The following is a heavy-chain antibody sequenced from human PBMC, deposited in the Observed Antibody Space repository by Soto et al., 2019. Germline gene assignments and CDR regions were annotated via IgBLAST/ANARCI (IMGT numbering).Heavy chain of an antibody. CDR1: GGTFSSYA. Sequence: QVQLVQSGAEVKKPGSSVKVSCKASGGTFSSYAISWVRQAPGQGLEWMGGIIPILGTANYAQKFQGRVTITADESTSTAYMELSSLRSEDTAVYYCARDTSSGWPQRSPDYYYYGMDVWGQGTTVTVSS. CDR2: IIPILGTA. V-gene: IGHV1-69*01. CDR3: ARDTSSGWPQRSPDYYYYGMDV. D-gene: IGHD6-19*01. J-gene: IGHJ6*02.